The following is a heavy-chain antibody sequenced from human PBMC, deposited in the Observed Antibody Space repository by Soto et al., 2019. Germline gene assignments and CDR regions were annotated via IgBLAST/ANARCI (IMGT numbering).Heavy chain of an antibody. D-gene: IGHD3-22*01. V-gene: IGHV1-18*01. CDR1: GYTFTGYG. CDR3: ARDRTYYYDSSGDFDY. Sequence: GSAVKVSCNASGYTFTGYGISWVRQAPGQGLEWMGWISAYNGNTNYAQKRKGRVTMTTDTSTSTAYMELMSLRSDDKAVYYCARDRTYYYDSSGDFDYWGQGTLVTVSS. J-gene: IGHJ4*02. CDR2: ISAYNGNT.